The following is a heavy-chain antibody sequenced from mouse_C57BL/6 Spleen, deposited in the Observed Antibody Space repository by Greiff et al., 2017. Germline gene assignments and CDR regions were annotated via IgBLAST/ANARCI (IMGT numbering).Heavy chain of an antibody. V-gene: IGHV5-4*01. CDR2: ISDGGSYT. Sequence: DVQLVESGGGLVKPGGSLKLSCAASGFTFSSYAMSWVRQTPEKRLEWVATISDGGSYTYYPDNVKGRFTIARDNAKNNLYLHMSHLKSEDTAMYYCARDEGNYYAVDYWGQGTSVTVSS. CDR1: GFTFSSYA. CDR3: ARDEGNYYAVDY. J-gene: IGHJ4*01.